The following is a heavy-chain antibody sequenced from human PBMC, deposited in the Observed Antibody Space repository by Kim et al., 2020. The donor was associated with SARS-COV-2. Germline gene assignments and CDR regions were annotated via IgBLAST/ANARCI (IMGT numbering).Heavy chain of an antibody. CDR2: GGKT. CDR3: ATNLAAAGVV. J-gene: IGHJ4*02. V-gene: IGHV3-66*01. Sequence: GGKTYYVEYVQGRLTISRDNYKNTLYLQMSSLRVEDTAVYYCATNLAAAGVVWGQGTLVTVSP. D-gene: IGHD6-13*01.